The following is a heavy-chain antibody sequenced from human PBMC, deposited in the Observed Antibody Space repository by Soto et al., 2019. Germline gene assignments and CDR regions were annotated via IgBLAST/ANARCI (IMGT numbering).Heavy chain of an antibody. V-gene: IGHV3-11*06. D-gene: IGHD1-1*01. Sequence: GGSLRLSCAASGFTFSYYYMSWIRQSPGKGLEWVSYISSSSYTNYADSVKGRFTISRDNAKNSLYLQMNSLRAEDTAVYYCARFRGRGNWNYFDYWGQGTLVTVSS. J-gene: IGHJ4*02. CDR1: GFTFSYYY. CDR3: ARFRGRGNWNYFDY. CDR2: ISSSSYT.